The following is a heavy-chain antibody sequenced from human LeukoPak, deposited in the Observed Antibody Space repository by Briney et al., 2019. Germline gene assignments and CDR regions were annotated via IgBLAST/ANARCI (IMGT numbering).Heavy chain of an antibody. D-gene: IGHD3-10*01. CDR3: ARGFQGDPAFDI. J-gene: IGHJ3*02. Sequence: ASVKVSCKASGGTFSSYAISWVRQAPGQGLEWMGRIIPILGIANYAQKFRGRVTITADKSTSTAYMELSSLRSEDTAVYYCARGFQGDPAFDIWGQGTMVTVSS. V-gene: IGHV1-69*04. CDR2: IIPILGIA. CDR1: GGTFSSYA.